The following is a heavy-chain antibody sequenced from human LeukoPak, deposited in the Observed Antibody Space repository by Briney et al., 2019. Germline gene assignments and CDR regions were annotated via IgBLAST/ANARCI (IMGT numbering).Heavy chain of an antibody. CDR1: GYTFTSYD. V-gene: IGHV1-2*02. Sequence: ASVKVSCKASGYTFTSYDINWVQQAPGQGLEWMGWINPNSGGTNYAQKFQGRVTMTRDTSISTAYMELSRLRSDDTAVYYCARGNTMIGDDAFDIWGQGTMVTVSS. CDR3: ARGNTMIGDDAFDI. D-gene: IGHD3-22*01. CDR2: INPNSGGT. J-gene: IGHJ3*02.